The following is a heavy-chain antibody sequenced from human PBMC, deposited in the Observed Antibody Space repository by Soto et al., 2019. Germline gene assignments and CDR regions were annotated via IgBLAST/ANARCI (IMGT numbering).Heavy chain of an antibody. V-gene: IGHV3-30-3*01. J-gene: IGHJ4*02. D-gene: IGHD2-2*02. Sequence: GGSLRLSCAASGFTFSSYAMHWVRQAPGKGLEWVAVISYDGSNKYYADSVKGRFTISRDNSKNTLYLQMNSLRAEDTAVYYCARDGGYCSSTSCYRRTNRWGLEYYFDYWGQGTLVTVSS. CDR2: ISYDGSNK. CDR3: ARDGGYCSSTSCYRRTNRWGLEYYFDY. CDR1: GFTFSSYA.